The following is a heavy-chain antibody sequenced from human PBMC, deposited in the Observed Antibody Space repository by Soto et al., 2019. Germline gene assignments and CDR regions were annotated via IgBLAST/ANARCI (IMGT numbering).Heavy chain of an antibody. V-gene: IGHV3-33*01. CDR2: VWSDGSKE. CDR1: GFTFSTYG. CDR3: ARRSSGNHGVED. D-gene: IGHD1-26*01. Sequence: GGSLRLSCAASGFTFSTYGVHWVRQAPGKGLEWVAVVWSDGSKELYADSVKDRFTIFRDNSQNTEYLQMNSRRAEDTAVYYCARRSSGNHGVEDWGQGTMGAVS. J-gene: IGHJ4*02.